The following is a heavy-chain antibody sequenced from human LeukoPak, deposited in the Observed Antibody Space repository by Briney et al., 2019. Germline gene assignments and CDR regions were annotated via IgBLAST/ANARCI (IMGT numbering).Heavy chain of an antibody. J-gene: IGHJ6*04. CDR2: IYYSGST. CDR3: ARDRPEYYDILTGYYKYYYGMDV. Sequence: SETLSLTCTVSGGSVSSGSYYWSWLRQPPGQGLEWIGYIYYSGSTNYNPSLKSRVTISVDTSKNQFSLKLSSVTAADTAVYYCARDRPEYYDILTGYYKYYYGMDVWGKGTTVTVSS. D-gene: IGHD3-9*01. V-gene: IGHV4-61*01. CDR1: GGSVSSGSYY.